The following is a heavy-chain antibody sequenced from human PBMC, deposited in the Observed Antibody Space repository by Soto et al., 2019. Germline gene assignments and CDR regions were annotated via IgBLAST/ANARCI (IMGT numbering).Heavy chain of an antibody. Sequence: QGQLPESGPGLVKPSETLSLTCTISGGPMNNYYCSWFRQPRGQGLEWIGYMGYNGFTRYNPSLRSRVAISLDTAMNQFSLNQSSVTAADTALYYCARQGFGALPGLGDVRGQGITVTVSS. J-gene: IGHJ6*02. D-gene: IGHD3-10*01. CDR3: ARQGFGALPGLGDV. CDR2: MGYNGFT. V-gene: IGHV4-59*08. CDR1: GGPMNNYY.